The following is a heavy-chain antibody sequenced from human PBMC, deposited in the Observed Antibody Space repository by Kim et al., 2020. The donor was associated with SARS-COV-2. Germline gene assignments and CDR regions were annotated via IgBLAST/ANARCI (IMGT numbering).Heavy chain of an antibody. J-gene: IGHJ5*02. CDR3: ARTIAAASPENWFDP. CDR1: GGSISSYY. D-gene: IGHD6-13*01. V-gene: IGHV4-59*01. CDR2: IYYSGST. Sequence: SETLSLTCTVSGGSISSYYWSWIRQPPGKGLEWIGYIYYSGSTNYNPSLKSRVTISVDTSKNQFSLNLSSVTAADTAVYYCARTIAAASPENWFDPWGQGTLVTVSS.